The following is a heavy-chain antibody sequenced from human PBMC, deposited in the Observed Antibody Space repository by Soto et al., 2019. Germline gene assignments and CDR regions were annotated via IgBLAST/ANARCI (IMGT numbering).Heavy chain of an antibody. V-gene: IGHV3-7*05. Sequence: GGSLRLSCAASGFTFSGFWMSGVRQATGKGLEWVANIKQDSREKDYVNTVKGRFTISRDNAKNTDYLEMNSLRADDTAVYYCVRARPLNWGPGTVVSVSS. J-gene: IGHJ4*02. CDR1: GFTFSGFW. CDR3: VRARPLN. CDR2: IKQDSREK.